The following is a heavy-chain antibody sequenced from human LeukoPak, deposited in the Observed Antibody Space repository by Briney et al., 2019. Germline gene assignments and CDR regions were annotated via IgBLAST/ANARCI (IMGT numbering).Heavy chain of an antibody. CDR1: GGAFNNYY. CDR3: ARVIAAAGHYFDY. V-gene: IGHV4-34*01. Sequence: SETLSLTCAVYGGAFNNYYWTWIRQPSGKGLEWIGEINHDGSGNYNPSLKSRVIMSVDMSKSQISLKLSSVTAADTAMYYCARVIAAAGHYFDYWGQGTLVTVSS. D-gene: IGHD6-13*01. J-gene: IGHJ4*02. CDR2: INHDGSG.